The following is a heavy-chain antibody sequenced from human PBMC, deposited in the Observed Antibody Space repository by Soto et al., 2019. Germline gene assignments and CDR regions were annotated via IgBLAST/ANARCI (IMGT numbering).Heavy chain of an antibody. CDR3: AREVAAVAENYMDV. CDR1: GFTFSNYE. CDR2: IKQDGSET. D-gene: IGHD6-19*01. V-gene: IGHV3-7*01. Sequence: GGSLRLSCAASGFTFSNYEMRWVRQAPGKGLEWVANIKQDGSETDYADSVKGRFTISRDNAKNSLYLQMNSLRAEDTAVYYCAREVAAVAENYMDVWGKGTTVTVSS. J-gene: IGHJ6*03.